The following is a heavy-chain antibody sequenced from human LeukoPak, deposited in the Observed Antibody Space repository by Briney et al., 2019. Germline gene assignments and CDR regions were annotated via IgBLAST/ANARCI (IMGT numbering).Heavy chain of an antibody. Sequence: GGSLRLSCAASGFAFSSYAMSWVRQAPGKGLEWVSATSSSDAGTYHAESVRGRFTISRDNSKNTLYLQMNSLRAEDTAVYYCAKDRVATERYYMDVWGKGTTVTISS. D-gene: IGHD6-13*01. CDR2: TSSSDAGT. CDR3: AKDRVATERYYMDV. V-gene: IGHV3-23*01. J-gene: IGHJ6*03. CDR1: GFAFSSYA.